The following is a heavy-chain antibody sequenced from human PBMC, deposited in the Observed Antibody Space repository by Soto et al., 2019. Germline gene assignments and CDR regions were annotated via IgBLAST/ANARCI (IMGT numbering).Heavy chain of an antibody. CDR1: GGSVSSGSYY. CDR3: ARVAPKSSGSHLFYFDY. D-gene: IGHD1-26*01. CDR2: IYYSGST. V-gene: IGHV4-61*01. Sequence: SETLSLTCTVSGGSVSSGSYYWSWIRQPPGKGLEWIGYIYYSGSTNYNPSLKSRVTISVDTSKNQFSLKLSSVTAADTAVYYCARVAPKSSGSHLFYFDYWGQGTLVTVSS. J-gene: IGHJ4*02.